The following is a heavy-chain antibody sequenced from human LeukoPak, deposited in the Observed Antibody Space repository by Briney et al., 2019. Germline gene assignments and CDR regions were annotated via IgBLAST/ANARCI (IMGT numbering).Heavy chain of an antibody. CDR1: GYTFASYY. CDR2: INPSGGST. D-gene: IGHD6-19*01. CDR3: AREVNRAGTGNFDY. J-gene: IGHJ4*02. V-gene: IGHV1-46*01. Sequence: GASVKVSCKASGYTFASYYMPWVRQAPGQGLGWMGIINPSGGSTSYAQKFQGRVTMTRDTSTSTVYMELSSLRSEDTAVYYCAREVNRAGTGNFDYWGQGTLVTVSS.